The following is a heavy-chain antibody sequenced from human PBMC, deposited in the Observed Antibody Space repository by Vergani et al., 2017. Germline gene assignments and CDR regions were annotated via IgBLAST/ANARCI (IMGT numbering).Heavy chain of an antibody. Sequence: EVQLVESGGGLVKPGGSLRLSCAASGFTFSSYSMNWVRQAPGKGLEWVSAISGSGGSTYYADSVKGRFTISRDNSKNTLYLQMNSLRAEDTAVYYCAKDSGSYRYTFDYWGQGTLVTVSS. V-gene: IGHV3-23*04. D-gene: IGHD3-16*02. CDR1: GFTFSSYS. CDR3: AKDSGSYRYTFDY. J-gene: IGHJ4*02. CDR2: ISGSGGST.